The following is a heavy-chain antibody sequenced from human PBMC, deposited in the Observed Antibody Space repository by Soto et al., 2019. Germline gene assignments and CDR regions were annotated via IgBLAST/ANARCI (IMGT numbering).Heavy chain of an antibody. J-gene: IGHJ4*02. Sequence: SETLSLTCTVSGGSISSGDYYWSWIRQPPGKGLEWIGYIYYSGSTYYNPSLKSRVTISVDTSKNQFSLKLSSVTAADTAVYYCARVLVELLWFGESYYFDYWGQGTLVTVSS. CDR1: GGSISSGDYY. CDR3: ARVLVELLWFGESYYFDY. V-gene: IGHV4-30-4*02. D-gene: IGHD3-10*01. CDR2: IYYSGST.